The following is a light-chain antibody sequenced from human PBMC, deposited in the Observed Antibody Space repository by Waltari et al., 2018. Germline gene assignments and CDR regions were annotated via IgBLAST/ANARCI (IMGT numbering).Light chain of an antibody. CDR1: NYNIGSGP. V-gene: IGLV1-44*01. CDR2: SND. Sequence: QSVLTQAPSVSGTPGQRVTISCSGTNYNIGSGPVNWYQQVPGMSPKFLIYSNDQRPSGVPDRFSGSKSGTSASLAISGLQSEDEADYYCATWDGRVNGVLFGGGTKVTVL. CDR3: ATWDGRVNGVL. J-gene: IGLJ2*01.